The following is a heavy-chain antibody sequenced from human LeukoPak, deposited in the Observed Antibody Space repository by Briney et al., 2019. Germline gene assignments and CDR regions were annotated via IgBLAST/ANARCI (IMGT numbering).Heavy chain of an antibody. D-gene: IGHD2-2*01. J-gene: IGHJ4*02. V-gene: IGHV3-11*01. Sequence: PGGSLRLSCAASGFTFSDYYMSWIRQAPGKGVGWVSYISSSGSTIYYADSVKGRFAISSDNTKNSLYLQMNSLRAGDTTVYCCAREGYQLQTVWGQGTLVTVSS. CDR2: ISSSGSTI. CDR3: AREGYQLQTV. CDR1: GFTFSDYY.